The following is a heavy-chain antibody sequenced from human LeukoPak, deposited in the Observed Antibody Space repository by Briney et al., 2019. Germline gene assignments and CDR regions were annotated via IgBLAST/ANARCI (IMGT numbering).Heavy chain of an antibody. CDR2: ISYDGSNK. CDR1: GFTFSSYA. CDR3: AKSITMVRGVKDYYYGMDV. V-gene: IGHV3-30-3*02. J-gene: IGHJ6*02. Sequence: GRSLRLSCAASGFTFSSYAMHWVRQAPGKGLEWVAVISYDGSNKYYADSVKGRFTISRDNSKNTLYLQMNSLRAEDTAVYYCAKSITMVRGVKDYYYGMDVWGQGTTVTVSS. D-gene: IGHD3-10*01.